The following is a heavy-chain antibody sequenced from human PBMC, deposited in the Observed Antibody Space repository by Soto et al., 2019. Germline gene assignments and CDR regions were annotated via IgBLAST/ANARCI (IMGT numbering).Heavy chain of an antibody. CDR3: FGGGEDITSPYGMDV. Sequence: EGRLVESGGGLVKPGGSLRLSCAASGFSFSAYTMIWVRQAPGKGLQWVSSVSTGTTYQEYPDSVKGRFTISRDDANHLVFRKREGLGPEDTAVFYCFGGGEDITSPYGMDVWGQGTTVTVSS. D-gene: IGHD3-10*01. V-gene: IGHV3-21*06. J-gene: IGHJ6*02. CDR1: GFSFSAYT. CDR2: VSTGTTYQ.